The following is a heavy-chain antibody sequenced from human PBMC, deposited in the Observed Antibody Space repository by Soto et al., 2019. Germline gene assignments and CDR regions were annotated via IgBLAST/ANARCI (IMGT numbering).Heavy chain of an antibody. CDR1: GFSLSNARMG. CDR2: IFSNDEK. Sequence: QVTLKESGPVLVKPTETLTLTCTVSGFSLSNARMGVSWIRQPPGKALEWLAHIFSNDEKSYSTSLKSRLTISKDTSKSQVVLTMTNMDPVDTATYYCARILVGSSLYQNYYYYYGMDVWGQGTTVTVSS. CDR3: ARILVGSSLYQNYYYYYGMDV. J-gene: IGHJ6*02. D-gene: IGHD6-13*01. V-gene: IGHV2-26*01.